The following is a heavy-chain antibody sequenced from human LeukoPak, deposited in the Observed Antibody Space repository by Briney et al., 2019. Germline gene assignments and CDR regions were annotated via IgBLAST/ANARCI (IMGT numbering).Heavy chain of an antibody. CDR2: ISAYNGNT. V-gene: IGHV1-18*01. J-gene: IGHJ5*02. CDR1: GYTFTSYG. Sequence: GASVKVSCKASGYTFTSYGISWVRQAPGQGLEWMGWISAYNGNTNYAQKLQGRVTMTTDTSTSTAYMELRSLRSDDTAVYYCARSKLTTVTTLVRWFDPWGQGTLVTVPS. CDR3: ARSKLTTVTTLVRWFDP. D-gene: IGHD4-17*01.